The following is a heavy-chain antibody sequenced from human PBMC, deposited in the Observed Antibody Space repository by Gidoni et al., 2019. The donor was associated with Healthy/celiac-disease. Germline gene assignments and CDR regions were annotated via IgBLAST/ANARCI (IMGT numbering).Heavy chain of an antibody. V-gene: IGHV3-66*01. Sequence: EVQLVESGGGLVQPGGSLRLSCAASGFPVSSNYMSWVRQAPGKGLAWVSVIYSGGSTYYADSVKGRFTISRDNSKNTLYLQMNSLRAEDTAVYYCASLSWGQMNAFDIWGQGTMVTVSS. CDR1: GFPVSSNY. CDR3: ASLSWGQMNAFDI. J-gene: IGHJ3*02. CDR2: IYSGGST. D-gene: IGHD3-16*01.